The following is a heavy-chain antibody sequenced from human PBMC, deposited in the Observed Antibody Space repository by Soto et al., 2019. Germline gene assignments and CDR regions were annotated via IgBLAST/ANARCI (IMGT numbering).Heavy chain of an antibody. D-gene: IGHD1-26*01. J-gene: IGHJ4*02. Sequence: QVQLQESGPGLVKPSQTLSLTCSVSGGSISGGVYYWSWIRQHPGKGLEWIGYIYYSGSTYYNPSLKSRLTISVDTSKTQCSLKLSSVTAADTAVYYCARGSGWADFDFWGQGTLVTVSS. V-gene: IGHV4-31*03. CDR2: IYYSGST. CDR1: GGSISGGVYY. CDR3: ARGSGWADFDF.